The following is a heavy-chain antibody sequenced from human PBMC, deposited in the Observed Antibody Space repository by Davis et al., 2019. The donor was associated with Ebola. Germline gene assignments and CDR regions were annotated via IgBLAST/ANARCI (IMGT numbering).Heavy chain of an antibody. V-gene: IGHV3-53*01. CDR3: ASGGNYEDYYYYYMDV. J-gene: IGHJ6*03. D-gene: IGHD1-26*01. CDR1: GFTVSSNY. CDR2: IYSGGST. Sequence: PGGSLRLSCAASGFTVSSNYMSWVRQAPGKGLEWVSVIYSGGSTYYADSVKGRFTISRDNAKNSLYLQMNSLRAEDTAVYYCASGGNYEDYYYYYMDVWGKGTTVTVSS.